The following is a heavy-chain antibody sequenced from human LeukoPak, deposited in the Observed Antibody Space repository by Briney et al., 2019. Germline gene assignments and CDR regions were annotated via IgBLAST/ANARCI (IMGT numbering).Heavy chain of an antibody. J-gene: IGHJ4*02. V-gene: IGHV3-30*18. D-gene: IGHD4-17*01. CDR3: AKDDYGDCIDY. CDR1: GFTLSSYG. Sequence: GGSLRLSCSASGFTLSSYGMHWVRQAPGKGLEWVAVISYDGSNKYYADSVKGRFTISRDNSRNTLYLQMNSLRAEDTAVYYCAKDDYGDCIDYWGQGTLVTVSS. CDR2: ISYDGSNK.